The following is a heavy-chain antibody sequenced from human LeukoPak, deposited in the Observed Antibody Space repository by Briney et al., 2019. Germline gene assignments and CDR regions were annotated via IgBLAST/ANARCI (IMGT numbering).Heavy chain of an antibody. J-gene: IGHJ4*02. D-gene: IGHD6-19*01. CDR1: GYSFSTYW. CDR2: IFPGDSDT. Sequence: GESLKISCKASGYSFSTYWIGWVRRMPGKGLEWMGIIFPGDSDTRYSPSFQGQVTFSADKSINSAYLHWSSLKASDTAMYYCARRIAVTNGYYFDYWGQGTLVTVSS. V-gene: IGHV5-51*01. CDR3: ARRIAVTNGYYFDY.